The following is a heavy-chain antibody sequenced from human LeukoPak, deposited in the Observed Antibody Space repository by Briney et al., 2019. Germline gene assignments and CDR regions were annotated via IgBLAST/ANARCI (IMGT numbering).Heavy chain of an antibody. CDR3: AKDLAIHSGNDHGTFDH. V-gene: IGHV3-11*04. CDR1: GGSISSGGYY. Sequence: LSLTCAVSGGSISSGGYYWSWIRQAPGKGLEWVSYISSSGSTIYYADSVKGRFTISRDKSKNTLYLQMNSLRAEDTAAYYCAKDLAIHSGNDHGTFDHWGQGTLVTVSS. D-gene: IGHD5-12*01. CDR2: ISSSGSTI. J-gene: IGHJ4*02.